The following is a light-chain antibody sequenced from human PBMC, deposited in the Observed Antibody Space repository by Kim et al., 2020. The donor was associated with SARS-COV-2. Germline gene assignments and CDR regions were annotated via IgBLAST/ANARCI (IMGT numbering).Light chain of an antibody. J-gene: IGKJ1*01. Sequence: DIQVTQSPSSLSASVGDRISITCQTSEDIDNFLNWYQQKPGQVPKLLIYDASTLESGVPSRFSGSGSGTHFTFTISSLQPEDFATYYCQQYDNIPRWTFGQGTKLEI. CDR3: QQYDNIPRWT. V-gene: IGKV1-33*01. CDR2: DAS. CDR1: EDIDNF.